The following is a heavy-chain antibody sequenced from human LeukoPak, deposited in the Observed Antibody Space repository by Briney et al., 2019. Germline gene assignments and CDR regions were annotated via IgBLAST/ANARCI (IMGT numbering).Heavy chain of an antibody. V-gene: IGHV1-46*02. D-gene: IGHD3-22*01. J-gene: IGHJ4*02. Sequence: ASVKVSCKVSGVSLSATSIHWVRQAPGQGLEWMGIINPSGGSTSYAQKFQGRVTMTRATSTSTVYMELSSLRSEDTAVYYCARAYYYDSSGYQGFDYWGQGTLVTVSS. CDR1: GVSLSATS. CDR2: INPSGGST. CDR3: ARAYYYDSSGYQGFDY.